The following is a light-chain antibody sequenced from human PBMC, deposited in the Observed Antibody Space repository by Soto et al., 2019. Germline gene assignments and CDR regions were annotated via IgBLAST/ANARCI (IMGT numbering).Light chain of an antibody. CDR3: AAWADSLYV. V-gene: IGLV1-47*01. CDR2: RDD. CDR1: TSNIRSNY. Sequence: QSVLTQPPSASGTPGQRVTISCSGSTSNIRSNYFYWYQHLPGTAPKLLIYRDDRRPSGVPDRFSGSKSGTSASLAISGLRSEDEADYYCAAWADSLYVFGTGTKVTVL. J-gene: IGLJ1*01.